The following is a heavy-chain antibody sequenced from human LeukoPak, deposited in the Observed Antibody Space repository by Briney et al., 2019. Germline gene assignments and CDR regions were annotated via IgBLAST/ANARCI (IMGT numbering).Heavy chain of an antibody. CDR1: GFTFSNYA. V-gene: IGHV3-33*01. CDR3: ARDIYFYGDYVIGY. D-gene: IGHD4-17*01. CDR2: IWYDGSNK. J-gene: IGHJ4*02. Sequence: GGSLRLSCAASGFTFSNYAMHWVRQAPGKGLEWVAVIWYDGSNKYYADSVKGRFTISRDNSKNTLYLQMNSLRAEDTAVYYCARDIYFYGDYVIGYWGQGTLVTVSS.